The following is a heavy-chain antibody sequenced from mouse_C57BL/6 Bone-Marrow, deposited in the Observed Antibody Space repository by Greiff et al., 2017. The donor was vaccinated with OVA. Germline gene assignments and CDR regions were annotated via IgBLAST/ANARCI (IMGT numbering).Heavy chain of an antibody. CDR3: ARELGPPYWYFDV. Sequence: QVQLQQSGAELVRPGTSVKMSCKASGYTFTNYWIGWAKQRPGHGLEWIGDIYPGGGYTNYNEKFKGKATLTADKSSSTAYMQFSSLTSEDSAIYDCARELGPPYWYFDVWGTGTTVTVSS. V-gene: IGHV1-63*01. CDR1: GYTFTNYW. D-gene: IGHD4-1*01. J-gene: IGHJ1*03. CDR2: IYPGGGYT.